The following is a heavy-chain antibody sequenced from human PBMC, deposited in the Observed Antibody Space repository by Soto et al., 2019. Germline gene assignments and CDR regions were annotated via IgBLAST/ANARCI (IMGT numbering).Heavy chain of an antibody. V-gene: IGHV1-18*01. CDR1: GYTFTSYA. D-gene: IGHD2-15*01. CDR3: ARELEVVVAATTNYYYYAMDV. Sequence: QVQLVQSGAEVKKPGASVKVSCMASGYTFTSYAISWVRQAPGQGLEWMGWISAHNGNTNYGQKLQGRVTMTTDTSTXXAXMXPRTLRSDDTAVYYCARELEVVVAATTNYYYYAMDVWGQGTTVTVSS. CDR2: ISAHNGNT. J-gene: IGHJ6*02.